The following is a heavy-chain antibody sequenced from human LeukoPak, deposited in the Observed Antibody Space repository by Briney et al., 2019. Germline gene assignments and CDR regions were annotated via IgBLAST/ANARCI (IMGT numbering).Heavy chain of an antibody. D-gene: IGHD4-17*01. CDR3: ARTTVTPPWYYYYMDV. J-gene: IGHJ6*03. CDR1: GFTLSDYY. V-gene: IGHV3-11*04. Sequence: GGSLRLSCVTSGFTLSDYYMSWIRQAPGKGLEWVSYSSLTGRTVYYSDSVKGRFTVSRDNGKDSVYLQMNSLRAEDTAVYYCARTTVTPPWYYYYMDVWGKGTTVTISS. CDR2: SSLTGRTV.